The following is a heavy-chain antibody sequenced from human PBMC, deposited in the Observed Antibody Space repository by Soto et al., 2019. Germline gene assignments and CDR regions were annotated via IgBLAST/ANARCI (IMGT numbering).Heavy chain of an antibody. D-gene: IGHD6-13*01. J-gene: IGHJ6*02. CDR1: GGSISSSTYY. V-gene: IGHV4-39*01. Sequence: PSETLSLTYTVSGGSISSSTYYWGWMRQPPGKGLEWIASFFIGGNTYYNPSLKSRVTISIDTSKNQFSLKLSSVTAADTAVYYCARLDQSPGYSSSWYFLGAGHYYYYYGMDVWGQGTTVTSP. CDR3: ARLDQSPGYSSSWYFLGAGHYYYYYGMDV. CDR2: FFIGGNT.